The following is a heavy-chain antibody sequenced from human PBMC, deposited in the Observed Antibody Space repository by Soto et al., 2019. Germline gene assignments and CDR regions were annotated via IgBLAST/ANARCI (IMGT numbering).Heavy chain of an antibody. Sequence: SETLSLTCTVSGGSISSYYWSWIRQPPGKGLEWIGYIYYSGSTNYNPSLKSRVTISVDTSKNQFSLKLSSVTAADTAVYYCARKQGSGINGENWFDPWGQETLVTVSS. D-gene: IGHD3-10*01. CDR3: ARKQGSGINGENWFDP. J-gene: IGHJ5*02. V-gene: IGHV4-59*01. CDR1: GGSISSYY. CDR2: IYYSGST.